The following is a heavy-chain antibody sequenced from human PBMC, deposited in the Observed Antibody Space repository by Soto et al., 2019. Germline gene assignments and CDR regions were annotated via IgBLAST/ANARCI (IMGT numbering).Heavy chain of an antibody. CDR2: ISAHNGNT. D-gene: IGHD1-1*01. Sequence: QVHLVQSGAEVKKPGASVEVSCKGSGYIFTTYGLTWVRQAPGQGLEWMGWISAHNGNTNYAQKLQGRVTVTRDTPTSTAYMELRKLRSDDTAVYYCARGRYGDYWGQGALVTVSS. V-gene: IGHV1-18*01. J-gene: IGHJ4*02. CDR1: GYIFTTYG. CDR3: ARGRYGDY.